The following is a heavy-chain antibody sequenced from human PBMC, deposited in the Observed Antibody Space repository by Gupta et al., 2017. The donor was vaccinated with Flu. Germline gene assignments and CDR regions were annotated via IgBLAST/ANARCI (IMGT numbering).Heavy chain of an antibody. J-gene: IGHJ4*02. CDR3: VRDFRFQSDY. Sequence: EVQLVESGGGLVQPGGSVRLSCVASGFPISTYWMTWVRQAPGKGPEWVGNINQDGSESYFLDSVKGRFTISRDNAKNSVFLQMNSLRAEDTAVYFCVRDFRFQSDYWGQGTLVTVSS. CDR1: GFPISTYW. V-gene: IGHV3-7*01. D-gene: IGHD3-10*01. CDR2: INQDGSES.